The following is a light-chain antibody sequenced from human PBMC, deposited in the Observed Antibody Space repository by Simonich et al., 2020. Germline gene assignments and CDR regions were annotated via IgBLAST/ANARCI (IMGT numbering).Light chain of an antibody. CDR3: MQSIQLPPYT. V-gene: IGKV2D-29*02. J-gene: IGKJ2*01. CDR2: EVS. CDR1: QSLLHSDVKTY. Sequence: DIVMTQTPLSLSVTPGQPASISCKSSQSLLHSDVKTYLYWYLQKPGQSPQLLNYEVSNRFSGVPDRFSGRGSGTDFTLKISRVEAEDVGVYYCMQSIQLPPYTFGQGTKLEIK.